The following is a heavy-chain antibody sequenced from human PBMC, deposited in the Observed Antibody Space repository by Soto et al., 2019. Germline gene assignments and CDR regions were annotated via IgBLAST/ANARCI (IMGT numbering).Heavy chain of an antibody. CDR2: TRNKANSYTP. CDR3: ASDRGSSFDY. J-gene: IGHJ4*02. D-gene: IGHD6-6*01. CDR1: GFTFRAHY. V-gene: IGHV3-72*01. Sequence: EVQLGESGGGLVQPGGSLRLSCAASGFTFRAHYMDWVRQAHGRGLDWVGRTRNKANSYTPEYAASVKGRFTISRDDSKNSLYLQMNSLKTEDTAVYYWASDRGSSFDYWGQGTLVTVSS.